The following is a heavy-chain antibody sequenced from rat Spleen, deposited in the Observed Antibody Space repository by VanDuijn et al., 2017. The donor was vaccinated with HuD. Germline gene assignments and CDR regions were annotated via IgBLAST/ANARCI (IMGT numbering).Heavy chain of an antibody. CDR3: TRWDY. CDR1: GFTFSSFP. Sequence: EVQLVESGGGLVQPGRSLKLSCAASGFTFSSFPMAWVRQAPTKGLEWVATISNSGGSTYYRDSVKGRFTISRDNAKSTLYLQMNSLRSEDTATYYCTRWDYWGQGVIVTVSS. J-gene: IGHJ2*01. V-gene: IGHV5-46*01. CDR2: ISNSGGST.